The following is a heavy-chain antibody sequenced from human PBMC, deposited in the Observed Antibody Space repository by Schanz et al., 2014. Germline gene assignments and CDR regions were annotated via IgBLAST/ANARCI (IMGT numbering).Heavy chain of an antibody. D-gene: IGHD3-10*01. CDR3: ARIGGSVFDY. CDR1: GFTLSNYA. J-gene: IGHJ4*02. V-gene: IGHV3-23*01. CDR2: ISASGGTT. Sequence: EMQLLESGGGLAQPGGSLRLSCAASGFTLSNYAMSWVRQAPGKGLEWVSAISASGGTTYYADSVKGRFTISRDNSKNSLYLQMNSLRAEDTAVYYCARIGGSVFDYWAQGTLXTVSS.